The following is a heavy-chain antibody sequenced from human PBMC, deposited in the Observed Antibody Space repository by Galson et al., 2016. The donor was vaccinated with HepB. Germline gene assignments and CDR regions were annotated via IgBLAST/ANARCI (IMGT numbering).Heavy chain of an antibody. D-gene: IGHD3-22*01. CDR2: IFHTGSP. J-gene: IGHJ4*02. CDR3: ARASGPLTYYYDSSGYEDY. V-gene: IGHV4-30-2*01. Sequence: TLSLTCAVSGGSISSAEHSWTWIRQPPGQALEWIGYIFHTGSPSYNPSPESRVTISVDRSKNQFSLKLTSVTAADTAAYYCARASGPLTYYYDSSGYEDYWGQGTLVTVSS. CDR1: GGSISSAEHS.